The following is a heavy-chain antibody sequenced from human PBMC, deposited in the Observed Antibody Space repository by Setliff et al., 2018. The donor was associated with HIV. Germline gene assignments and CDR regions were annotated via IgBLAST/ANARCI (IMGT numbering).Heavy chain of an antibody. CDR3: ARLSGGMVPNY. Sequence: PSETLSLTCTVSGGSITRTPYYWGWIREPPGKGLEWIGSIHHSGTAYDNPSLKSRVTISVDPSKNQILLRLSSVTAADTAVYYCARLSGGMVPNYWGQGTLVTVSS. CDR1: GGSITRTPYY. CDR2: IHHSGTA. D-gene: IGHD3-10*01. V-gene: IGHV4-39*01. J-gene: IGHJ4*02.